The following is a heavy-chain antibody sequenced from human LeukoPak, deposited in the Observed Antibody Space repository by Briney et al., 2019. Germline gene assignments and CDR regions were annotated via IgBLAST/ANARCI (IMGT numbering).Heavy chain of an antibody. CDR3: AREYCSGGSCYNDAFDI. V-gene: IGHV3-21*01. Sequence: GGSLRLSCAASGFTFSSYSMNWVRQAPGKGLEWVSSISSSSSYIYYADSVKGRFTISRDNAKNSLFLQMNSLRAEDTAVYYCAREYCSGGSCYNDAFDIWGQGTMVTVST. CDR2: ISSSSSYI. D-gene: IGHD2-15*01. J-gene: IGHJ3*02. CDR1: GFTFSSYS.